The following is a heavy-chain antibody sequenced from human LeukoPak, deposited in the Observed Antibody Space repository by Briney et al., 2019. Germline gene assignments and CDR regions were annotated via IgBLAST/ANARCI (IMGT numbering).Heavy chain of an antibody. CDR2: ISSSSSYI. J-gene: IGHJ3*02. Sequence: GGSLRLSCAASGFTFSTYSMSWVRQAPGKGLEWVSYISSSSSYIYYADSVKGRFTISRDNAKNSLYLQMNSLRAEDTAVYYCARPFYDSSGSDAFDIWGQGTMVTVSS. D-gene: IGHD3-22*01. CDR3: ARPFYDSSGSDAFDI. V-gene: IGHV3-21*01. CDR1: GFTFSTYS.